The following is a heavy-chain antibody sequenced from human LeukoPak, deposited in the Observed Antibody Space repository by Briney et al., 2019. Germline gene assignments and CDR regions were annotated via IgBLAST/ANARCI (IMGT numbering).Heavy chain of an antibody. CDR1: GVSISSSPYH. CDR3: AREIDYDSTAYVY. V-gene: IGHV4-39*02. J-gene: IGHJ4*02. D-gene: IGHD3-22*01. Sequence: SETLSLPCSVSGVSISSSPYHWGWIRQPPGKGLEWIGSNYYSGSSYSNPSLQSRVTMSIDTVKNQFSLKLSSVTAADTAVYYCAREIDYDSTAYVYWGRRTLVTVSS. CDR2: NYYSGSS.